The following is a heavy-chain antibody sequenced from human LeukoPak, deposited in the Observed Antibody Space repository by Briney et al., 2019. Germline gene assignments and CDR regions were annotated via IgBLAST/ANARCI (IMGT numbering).Heavy chain of an antibody. CDR2: IIPIFGTA. Sequence: SVNVSCKASGYTFTNYTLNWVRQAPGQGLEWMGGIIPIFGTANYAQKFQGRVTITADESTSTAYMELSSLRSEDTAVYYCARDLDYDSSGYHPYYYYYGMDVWGQGTTVTVSS. CDR1: GYTFTNYT. J-gene: IGHJ6*02. CDR3: ARDLDYDSSGYHPYYYYYGMDV. V-gene: IGHV1-69*13. D-gene: IGHD3-22*01.